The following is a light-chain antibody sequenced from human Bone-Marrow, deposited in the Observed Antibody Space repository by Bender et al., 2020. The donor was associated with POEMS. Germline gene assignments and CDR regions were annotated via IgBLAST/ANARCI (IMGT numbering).Light chain of an antibody. CDR3: AAWDDSLSIYV. J-gene: IGLJ1*01. CDR1: SSNIGVNF. V-gene: IGLV1-47*01. Sequence: QSVLTQPPSASTTPGQRVTISCSGSSSNIGVNFVFWYQQLPGTAPKLLISRNDQRPSGVPDRFPGSKSGTSGSLAISGLRSEDEADYYCAAWDDSLSIYVFGTGTKVTVL. CDR2: RND.